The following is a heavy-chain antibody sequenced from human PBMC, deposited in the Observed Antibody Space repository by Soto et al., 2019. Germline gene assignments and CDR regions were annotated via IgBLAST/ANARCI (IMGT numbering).Heavy chain of an antibody. V-gene: IGHV3-7*03. CDR2: IKEDGSEK. Sequence: EVQLVESGGGLVQPGGSLRLSCAASGFTFSTYWMNWVRLVPGKGLEWVANIKEDGSEKRYVDSVKGRFTISRDNAQNSLYLQMNSLSVEDTAVYYCARDQSNNWSGPFDYWGQGTLVTVSS. D-gene: IGHD1-1*01. CDR3: ARDQSNNWSGPFDY. CDR1: GFTFSTYW. J-gene: IGHJ4*02.